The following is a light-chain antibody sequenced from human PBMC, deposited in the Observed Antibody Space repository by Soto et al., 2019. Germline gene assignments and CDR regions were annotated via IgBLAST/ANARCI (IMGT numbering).Light chain of an antibody. J-gene: IGLJ1*01. CDR1: NIGSNT. V-gene: IGLV1-44*01. CDR2: NNN. CDR3: AAWDDSLNDSYV. Sequence: QSALTQPASVSGSPGQSITISNIGSNTVNWYQQLPGTAPKLLIYNNNQRPSGVPDRFSGSKSGTSASLAISGLQSEDKADYYCAAWDDSLNDSYVFATGTKVTVL.